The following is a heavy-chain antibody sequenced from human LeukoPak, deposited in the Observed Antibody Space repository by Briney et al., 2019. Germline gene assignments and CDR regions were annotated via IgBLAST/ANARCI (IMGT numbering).Heavy chain of an antibody. CDR1: GFTFSDHY. J-gene: IGHJ6*02. CDR2: TRNKANSYTT. D-gene: IGHD4-17*01. CDR3: TRQAGDYEDYYYYGMDV. Sequence: GGSLRLSCAASGFTFSDHYMDWVRQAPGKGLEWVGRTRNKANSYTTEYAASVKGRFTISRDDSKNSLYLQMNSLKTEDTAVYYCTRQAGDYEDYYYYGMDVWGQGTTVTASS. V-gene: IGHV3-72*01.